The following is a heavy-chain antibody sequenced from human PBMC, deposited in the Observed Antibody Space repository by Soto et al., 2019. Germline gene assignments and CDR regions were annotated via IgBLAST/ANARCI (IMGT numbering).Heavy chain of an antibody. CDR3: ARDRSGWYGMDV. CDR1: GGSISSGGYY. J-gene: IGHJ6*02. D-gene: IGHD6-19*01. CDR2: IYYSGST. Sequence: SETLSLTCTVSGGSISSGGYYWSWIRQHPGKGLEWIGYIYYSGSTYYNPSLKSRVTISVDTSKNQFSLKLSSVTAADTAVYYCARDRSGWYGMDVWGQGTTVTVSS. V-gene: IGHV4-31*03.